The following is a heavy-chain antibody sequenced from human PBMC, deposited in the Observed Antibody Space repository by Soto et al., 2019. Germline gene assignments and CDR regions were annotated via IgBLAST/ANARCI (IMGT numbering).Heavy chain of an antibody. Sequence: QVQLVQSGAEVKKPGASVKVSCKASGYTFTSYAMHWVRQAPGQRLEWMGWINAGNGNTKYSQKFQGRVTITRDTSASTAYLELSSLRSEDTAVYYCARDLNIVAIYLRHWGQGTLVTVSS. CDR1: GYTFTSYA. CDR3: ARDLNIVAIYLRH. D-gene: IGHD5-12*01. V-gene: IGHV1-3*01. J-gene: IGHJ4*02. CDR2: INAGNGNT.